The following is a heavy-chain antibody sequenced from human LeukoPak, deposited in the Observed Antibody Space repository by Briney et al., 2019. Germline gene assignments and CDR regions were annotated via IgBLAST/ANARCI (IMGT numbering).Heavy chain of an antibody. CDR2: ISYSGSS. V-gene: IGHV4-31*03. J-gene: IGHJ4*02. CDR1: GGSISSDAYY. D-gene: IGHD6-19*01. Sequence: PSETLSLTCTVSGGSISSDAYYWSWIRQHPGQGLEWIGYISYSGSSYYNPSLKSRITISRDTSRNQVSLKLSSMTAADTAVYYCARSSGWSSHFDYWGQGTLVTVSS. CDR3: ARSSGWSSHFDY.